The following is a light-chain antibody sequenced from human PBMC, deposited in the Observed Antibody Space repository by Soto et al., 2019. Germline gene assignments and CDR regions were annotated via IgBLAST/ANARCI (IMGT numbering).Light chain of an antibody. CDR2: RNN. V-gene: IGLV1-47*01. CDR3: AAWDDSLSGPV. CDR1: SSNIGSNY. J-gene: IGLJ7*01. Sequence: QSVLTQPPSASGTPGQRVTISCSGSSSNIGSNYVYWYQQLPGTAPKLLIYRNNQRPSGVPDRFSGSKSGNSASLVISGLRSEDEADYYCAAWDDSLSGPVFGGGTQLTVL.